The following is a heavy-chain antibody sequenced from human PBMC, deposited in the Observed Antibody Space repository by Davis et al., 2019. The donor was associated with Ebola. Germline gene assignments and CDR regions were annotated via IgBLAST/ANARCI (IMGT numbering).Heavy chain of an antibody. J-gene: IGHJ3*02. V-gene: IGHV1-8*01. CDR3: ASEGRGGYNYYAFDI. D-gene: IGHD5-24*01. CDR2: VNPNSGNT. Sequence: ASVKVSCKASGYSFTSYDINWVRQATGQGLEWMGWVNPNSGNTGYAQKFQGRVTMTRSTSITTAYMELSSLRSEDTAVYYCASEGRGGYNYYAFDIWGQGTMVTVSS. CDR1: GYSFTSYD.